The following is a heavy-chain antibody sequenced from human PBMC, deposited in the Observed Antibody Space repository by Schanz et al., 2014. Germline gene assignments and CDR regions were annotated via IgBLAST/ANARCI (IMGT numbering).Heavy chain of an antibody. V-gene: IGHV3-48*04. CDR2: ISGSSRTI. CDR3: LAPDYGMDV. J-gene: IGHJ6*02. CDR1: GFTFSSYS. Sequence: EVQLVESGGGLVQPGGSLRLSCTASGFTFSSYSMNWVRQAPGKGLEWVSYISGSSRTIYYADSMKGRFTISRDNAKNSLFLQMNSLRAEDTAVYYCLAPDYGMDVWGQGTTVTVSS.